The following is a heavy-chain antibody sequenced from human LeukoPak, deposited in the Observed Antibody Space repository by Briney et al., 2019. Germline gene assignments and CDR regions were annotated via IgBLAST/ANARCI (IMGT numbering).Heavy chain of an antibody. Sequence: GASVKVSCKASGYTFTSYDINWVRQATGQGLEWMGWMNPNSGNTGYAQKLQGRVTMTTDTSTSTAYMELRSLRSDDTAVYYCARGAPSSSWSVVVYWGQGTLVTVSS. CDR1: GYTFTSYD. CDR3: ARGAPSSSWSVVVY. CDR2: MNPNSGNT. V-gene: IGHV1-8*02. J-gene: IGHJ4*02. D-gene: IGHD6-13*01.